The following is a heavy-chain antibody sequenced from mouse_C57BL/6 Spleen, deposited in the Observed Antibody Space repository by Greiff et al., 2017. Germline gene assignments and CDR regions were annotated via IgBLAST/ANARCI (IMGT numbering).Heavy chain of an antibody. CDR1: GYTFTSYG. CDR2: IYPRSGNT. J-gene: IGHJ3*01. Sequence: VKLVESGAELARPGASVKLSCKASGYTFTSYGISWVKQRTGQGLEWIGEIYPRSGNTYYNEKFKGKATLTADKSSSTAYMELRSLTSEDSAVYFCAREGDWGSFAYWGQGTLVTVSA. V-gene: IGHV1-81*01. CDR3: AREGDWGSFAY. D-gene: IGHD4-1*01.